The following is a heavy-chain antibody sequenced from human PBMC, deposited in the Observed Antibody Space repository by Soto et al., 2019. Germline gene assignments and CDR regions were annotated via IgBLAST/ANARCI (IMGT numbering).Heavy chain of an antibody. CDR1: GFNFNTYT. Sequence: DVQLVESGGGLVKPGGSPRLSCAASGFNFNTYTMTWVRQAPGKGLEWVSYISGSSETIYYADSVKGRFTISRDNAKNSLYLQMNSLRDEETAVYYCATGYCRSDNCHFTHWGQGTLVTVSS. V-gene: IGHV3-48*02. J-gene: IGHJ4*02. D-gene: IGHD2-2*03. CDR2: ISGSSETI. CDR3: ATGYCRSDNCHFTH.